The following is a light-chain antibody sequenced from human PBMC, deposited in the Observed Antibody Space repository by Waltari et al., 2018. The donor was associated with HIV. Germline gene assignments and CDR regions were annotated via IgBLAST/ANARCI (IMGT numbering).Light chain of an antibody. CDR3: QVWATSSDHYV. J-gene: IGLJ1*01. CDR2: YDY. V-gene: IGLV3-21*01. CDR1: NIGSKS. Sequence: SYVLTQPPSVSVSPGKTATITCGGDNIGSKSVQWYQQNPGQAPILVIYYDYDRPSGIPERFSGSNSGNTATLTISRVEAGDEADYYCQVWATSSDHYVFGTGTKVTVL.